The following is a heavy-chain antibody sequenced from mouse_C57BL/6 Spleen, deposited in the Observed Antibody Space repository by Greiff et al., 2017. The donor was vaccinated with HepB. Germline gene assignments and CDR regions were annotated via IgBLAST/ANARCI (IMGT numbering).Heavy chain of an antibody. CDR3: ARLGTAQAYYAMDY. J-gene: IGHJ4*01. V-gene: IGHV1-50*01. Sequence: QVQLQQSGAELVKPGASVKLSCKASGYTFTSYWMQWVKQRPGQGLEWIGEIDPSDSYTNYNQKFKGKATLTVDTSSSTAYMQLSSLTSEDSAVYYCARLGTAQAYYAMDYWGQGTSVTVSS. D-gene: IGHD3-2*02. CDR1: GYTFTSYW. CDR2: IDPSDSYT.